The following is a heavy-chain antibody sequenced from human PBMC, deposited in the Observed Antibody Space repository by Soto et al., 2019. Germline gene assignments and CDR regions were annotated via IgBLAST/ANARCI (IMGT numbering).Heavy chain of an antibody. CDR3: AKDYALRPYYYDSSGYQDY. CDR2: ISHDGSNK. J-gene: IGHJ4*02. V-gene: IGHV3-30*18. Sequence: GGSLRLSCAASGFTFSSYGMHWVRQAPGKGLEWVAVISHDGSNKYYADSVKGRFTISRDNSKNTLYLQMNSLRAEDTAVYYCAKDYALRPYYYDSSGYQDYWGQGTLVTVSS. D-gene: IGHD3-22*01. CDR1: GFTFSSYG.